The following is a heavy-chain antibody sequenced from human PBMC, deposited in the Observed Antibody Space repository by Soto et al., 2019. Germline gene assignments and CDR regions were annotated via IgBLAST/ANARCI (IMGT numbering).Heavy chain of an antibody. CDR1: GGSISSYY. V-gene: IGHV4-59*08. CDR2: IYYSGST. J-gene: IGHJ6*03. D-gene: IGHD2-15*01. CDR3: ARSPDIVVVVAATLQYYYYMDV. Sequence: SETLSLTXTASGGSISSYYWSWIRQPPGKGLEWIGYIYYSGSTNYNPSLKSRVTISVDTSKNQFSLKLSSVTAADTAVYYCARSPDIVVVVAATLQYYYYMDVWGKGTTVTVSS.